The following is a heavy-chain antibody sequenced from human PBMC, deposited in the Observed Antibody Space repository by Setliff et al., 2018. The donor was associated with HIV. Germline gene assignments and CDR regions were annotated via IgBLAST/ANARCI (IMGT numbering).Heavy chain of an antibody. CDR3: ARESQLYCSGGSCYVRAFDI. J-gene: IGHJ3*02. CDR1: GFTFSSYW. CDR2: IKQDGSEK. Sequence: SGGSLRLSCAASGFTFSSYWMSWVRQAPGKGLEWVANIKQDGSEKYYVDSVKGRFTISRDNAKNSLYLQMNSLRAEDTAVYYCARESQLYCSGGSCYVRAFDIWGQGTMVTVSS. D-gene: IGHD2-15*01. V-gene: IGHV3-7*01.